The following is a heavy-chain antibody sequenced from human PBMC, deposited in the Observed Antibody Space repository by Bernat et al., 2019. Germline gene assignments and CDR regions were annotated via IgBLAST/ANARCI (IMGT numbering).Heavy chain of an antibody. V-gene: IGHV3-30*02. CDR1: GFTFSNYG. CDR2: IRYDGSNK. J-gene: IGHJ4*02. Sequence: QVQLVESGGGVVQPGGSLRLSCATSGFTFSNYGMHWVRQAPGNGLEWLAFIRYDGSNKNHSDSVKGRFTISRDNSKNTLFLQMNSLRVEDTAVYFCAKDRGRGYTYGVGGDDYWGQGTLVTVSS. CDR3: AKDRGRGYTYGVGGDDY. D-gene: IGHD5-18*01.